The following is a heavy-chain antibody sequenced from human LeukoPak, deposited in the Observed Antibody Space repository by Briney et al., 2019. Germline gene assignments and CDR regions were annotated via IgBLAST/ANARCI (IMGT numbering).Heavy chain of an antibody. J-gene: IGHJ4*02. Sequence: GGSLRLSCAASGFTFSTYAMSCVRQAPGKGLEWVSTISVSGLTTYHADSVKGRFTIPRDNSKNTLYLQMNTLRAEDTAVYYCAKDGYDYDSSYSYFDYWGQGTLVTVSS. D-gene: IGHD3-22*01. CDR1: GFTFSTYA. CDR3: AKDGYDYDSSYSYFDY. CDR2: ISVSGLTT. V-gene: IGHV3-23*01.